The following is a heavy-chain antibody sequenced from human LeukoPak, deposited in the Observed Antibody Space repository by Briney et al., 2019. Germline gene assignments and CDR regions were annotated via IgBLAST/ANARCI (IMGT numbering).Heavy chain of an antibody. V-gene: IGHV4-59*08. CDR3: ARQGLRYFDWSSAFDY. Sequence: SETLSLTCTVSGGSISSYYWSWIRQPPGKGLEWIGDIYYSGSTNYNPSLKSRATISVDTSKKQFSLKLSSVTAADTAVYYCARQGLRYFDWSSAFDYWGQGTLVTVSS. D-gene: IGHD3-9*01. J-gene: IGHJ4*02. CDR2: IYYSGST. CDR1: GGSISSYY.